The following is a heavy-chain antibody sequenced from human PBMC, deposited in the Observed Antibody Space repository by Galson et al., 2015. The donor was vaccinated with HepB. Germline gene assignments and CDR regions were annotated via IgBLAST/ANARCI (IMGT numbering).Heavy chain of an antibody. Sequence: TLSLTCTVSGGSISSDDFYWTYYWNWVRQPPGKGLEWIGHIYYSGSTYYNPSLKSRVTISVDTSKNQFSLKLSSVTAADTAVYYCARDYYDSSGYYYDYWGQGTLVTVSS. CDR1: GGSISSDDFYWTYY. V-gene: IGHV4-30-4*01. CDR2: IYYSGST. D-gene: IGHD3-22*01. J-gene: IGHJ4*02. CDR3: ARDYYDSSGYYYDY.